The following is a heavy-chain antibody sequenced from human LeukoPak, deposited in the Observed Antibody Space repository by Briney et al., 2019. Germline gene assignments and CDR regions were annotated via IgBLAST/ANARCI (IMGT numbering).Heavy chain of an antibody. CDR1: GDSMSGYS. J-gene: IGHJ4*02. Sequence: SETLSLTCTVSGDSMSGYSWSWLRQPAGKELEWIGRIYSSYFTEYNLSLDGRVTMSIDTSKNQFSLMLVSVTAADTAVYYCARVHIVTGTYFDSWGQGALVTVSS. D-gene: IGHD3-10*01. CDR3: ARVHIVTGTYFDS. CDR2: IYSSYFT. V-gene: IGHV4-4*07.